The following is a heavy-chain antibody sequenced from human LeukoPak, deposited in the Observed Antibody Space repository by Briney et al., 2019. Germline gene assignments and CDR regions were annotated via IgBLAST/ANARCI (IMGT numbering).Heavy chain of an antibody. CDR1: GFTFSSYS. Sequence: PGGSLRLSCAASGFTFSSYSMNWVRQAPGKGLEWVSSISSSSSYIYSADSVKGRFTISRDDAKNSLYLQMNSLRAEDTAVYYSARDWSSVDYWGQGTLVTVSS. CDR3: ARDWSSVDY. V-gene: IGHV3-21*01. CDR2: ISSSSSYI. J-gene: IGHJ4*02. D-gene: IGHD2-2*01.